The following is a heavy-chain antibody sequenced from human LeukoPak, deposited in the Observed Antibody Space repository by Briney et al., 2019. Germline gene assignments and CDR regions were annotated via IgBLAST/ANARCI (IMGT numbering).Heavy chain of an antibody. CDR1: GFTFSSYA. CDR2: ISGSGGST. D-gene: IGHD3-22*01. J-gene: IGHJ4*02. CDR3: ARETAWGYYDSSGYPFDY. Sequence: GGSLRLSCAASGFTFSSYAMSWVRQAPGKGLEWVSAISGSGGSTYYADSVKGRFTISRDNSKNTLYLQMNSLRAEDTAVYYCARETAWGYYDSSGYPFDYWGQGTLVTVSS. V-gene: IGHV3-23*01.